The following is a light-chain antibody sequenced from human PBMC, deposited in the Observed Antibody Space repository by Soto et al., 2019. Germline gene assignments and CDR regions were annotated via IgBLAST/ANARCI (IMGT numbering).Light chain of an antibody. CDR3: QQYNNWLP. Sequence: EIVMTQSPATLSVSPGERATLSCRTSQSVSSNLAWYQQKPGQAPRLLIYGAYTRATGIPARVSGSGSGKELSLTISLLEGEKFAVSYCQQYNNWLPLGPGTPVDIK. CDR1: QSVSSN. J-gene: IGKJ3*01. CDR2: GAY. V-gene: IGKV3-15*01.